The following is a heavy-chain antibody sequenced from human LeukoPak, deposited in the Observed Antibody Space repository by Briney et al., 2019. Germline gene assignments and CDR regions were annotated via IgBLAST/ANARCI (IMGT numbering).Heavy chain of an antibody. V-gene: IGHV1-69*04. CDR3: ARDGGTDIVATYGY. CDR2: IIPILGIA. D-gene: IGHD5-12*01. J-gene: IGHJ4*02. CDR1: GGTFSSYA. Sequence: SVKVSCKASGGTFSSYAISWVRQAPGQGLEWMGRIIPILGIANYAQKFQGRVTITADKSTSTAYMELSSLRSEDTAVYYCARDGGTDIVATYGYWGQGTLVTVSS.